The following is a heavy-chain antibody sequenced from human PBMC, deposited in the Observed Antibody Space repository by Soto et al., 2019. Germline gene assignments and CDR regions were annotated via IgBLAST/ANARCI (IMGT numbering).Heavy chain of an antibody. J-gene: IGHJ4*02. D-gene: IGHD2-15*01. V-gene: IGHV4-31*03. CDR3: ARVVCSGGSCYSNY. Sequence: PSETLSLTCTVSGGSISSGGYYWSWIRQHPGKGLEWIGYIYYSGSTYYNPSLKSRVTISVDTSKNQFSLKLSSVTAADTAVYYCARVVCSGGSCYSNYWGQGTLVTVSS. CDR2: IYYSGST. CDR1: GGSISSGGYY.